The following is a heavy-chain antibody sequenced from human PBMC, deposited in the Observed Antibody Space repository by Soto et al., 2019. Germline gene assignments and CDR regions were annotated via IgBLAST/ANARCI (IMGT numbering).Heavy chain of an antibody. CDR3: AKDVLGGNFDY. V-gene: IGHV3-23*01. J-gene: IGHJ4*02. CDR1: GFTFNNYA. D-gene: IGHD2-8*01. Sequence: EVQLLDSGGGLVQPGGSLRLSCAASGFTFNNYAMNWVRQAPGKGLEWVATISGTGGSTYYADSVKGQFTISRDNSKNTLYLQMNSLRVEDTAVYYCAKDVLGGNFDYWGQGTQVTVSS. CDR2: ISGTGGST.